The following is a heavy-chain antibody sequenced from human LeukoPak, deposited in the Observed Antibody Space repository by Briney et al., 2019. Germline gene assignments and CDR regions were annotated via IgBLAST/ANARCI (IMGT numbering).Heavy chain of an antibody. J-gene: IGHJ6*03. CDR2: INHRGST. D-gene: IGHD3-22*01. V-gene: IGHV4-34*01. Sequence: SETLPLTCAVYGESLSNSDWTWIRQPPGKGLEWIGEINHRGSTNYNPSLKSRVTISVDTSKDQFSLRLTSVTAADTAVYYCARGTITMRVVINYSYSYIDVWGKGTTVTISS. CDR3: ARGTITMRVVINYSYSYIDV. CDR1: GESLSNSD.